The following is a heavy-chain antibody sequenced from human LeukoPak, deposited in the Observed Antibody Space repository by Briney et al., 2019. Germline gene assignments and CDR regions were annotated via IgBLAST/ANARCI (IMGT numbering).Heavy chain of an antibody. Sequence: GESLRLSCAASGFTFSNYDLHWVCQAAGKGLEWVSSIGTVGDAYYSGSVKGRFTISRENAKNSWYLQMSSLRAGDMAVYYCARDPQIQLWYEADYWGQGTLVTVSS. V-gene: IGHV3-13*01. D-gene: IGHD5-18*01. J-gene: IGHJ4*02. CDR1: GFTFSNYD. CDR3: ARDPQIQLWYEADY. CDR2: IGTVGDA.